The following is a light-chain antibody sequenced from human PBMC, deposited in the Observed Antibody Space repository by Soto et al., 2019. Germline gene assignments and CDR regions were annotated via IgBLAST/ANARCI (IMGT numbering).Light chain of an antibody. CDR2: DVS. CDR3: SSYTSSSLHV. CDR1: SSEVGGYNY. Sequence: QSVLTQPASVSGSPGQSITISCTGTSSEVGGYNYVSWYQQHPGKAPKLMIYDVSNRPSGVSNRFSGSKSGNTASLTISGLQAEDEADYYCSSYTSSSLHVLGTGTKVTVL. J-gene: IGLJ1*01. V-gene: IGLV2-14*03.